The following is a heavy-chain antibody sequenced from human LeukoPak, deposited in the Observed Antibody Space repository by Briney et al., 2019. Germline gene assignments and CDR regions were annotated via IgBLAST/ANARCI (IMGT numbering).Heavy chain of an antibody. CDR2: INEDGNEK. CDR1: GFTFSMNW. V-gene: IGHV3-7*01. CDR3: ARDPDAGTTDY. Sequence: PGGSLRLSCAASGFTFSMNWMSWVRQAPGKGLEWVANINEDGNEKYYVDSVAGRFTISRDNAKNSLYLQMNSLRAEDAAVYYCARDPDAGTTDYWGQGTLVTVSS. D-gene: IGHD1-7*01. J-gene: IGHJ4*02.